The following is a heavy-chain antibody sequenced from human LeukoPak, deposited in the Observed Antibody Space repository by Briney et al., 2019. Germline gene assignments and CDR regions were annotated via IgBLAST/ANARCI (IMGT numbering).Heavy chain of an antibody. D-gene: IGHD4-17*01. J-gene: IGHJ3*02. Sequence: SETLSLTCTVSGGSISSYSWSWIRQPPGKGLEWIGYIYHSGSTYYNPSLKSRVTISVDRSKNQFSLKLSSVTAADTAVYYCARDWGYGDYGGSAFDIWGQGTVVTVSS. V-gene: IGHV4-30-2*01. CDR3: ARDWGYGDYGGSAFDI. CDR2: IYHSGST. CDR1: GGSISSYS.